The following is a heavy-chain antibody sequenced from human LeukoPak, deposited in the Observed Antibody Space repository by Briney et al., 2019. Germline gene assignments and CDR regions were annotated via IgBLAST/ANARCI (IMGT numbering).Heavy chain of an antibody. CDR2: INPNSGGT. CDR1: GYTFTGYY. J-gene: IGHJ5*02. V-gene: IGHV1-2*02. Sequence: ASVKVSCKASGYTFTGYYMHWVRQAPGQGLEWMGWINPNSGGTNYAQKFQGRVTMTRDTSISTAYMELSRLRSDDTAVYYCARGSGEYYDFWSGYYKNWFDPWGQGTLVTVSS. CDR3: ARGSGEYYDFWSGYYKNWFDP. D-gene: IGHD3-3*01.